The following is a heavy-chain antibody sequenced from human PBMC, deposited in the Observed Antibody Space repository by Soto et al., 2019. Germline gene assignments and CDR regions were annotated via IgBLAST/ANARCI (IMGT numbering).Heavy chain of an antibody. CDR3: TRDISPGTSGWYFDAFDL. CDR1: GFIFGNYW. Sequence: EVQLVESGGGLVQPGGSLRLSCTGSGFIFGNYWMTWVRQAPGQGLEWVANIRKDESKMSYSDSVRGRFTISRDNAKNSLFQQMNDLRAEDTALYYCTRDISPGTSGWYFDAFDLWGQGTMVTVSS. J-gene: IGHJ3*01. CDR2: IRKDESKM. D-gene: IGHD6-19*01. V-gene: IGHV3-7*05.